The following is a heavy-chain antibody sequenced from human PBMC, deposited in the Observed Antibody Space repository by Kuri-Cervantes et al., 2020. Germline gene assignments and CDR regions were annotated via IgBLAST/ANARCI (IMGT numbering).Heavy chain of an antibody. CDR3: ARAVFGFGELWGNFDY. CDR2: VNTNTGNP. J-gene: IGHJ4*02. V-gene: IGHV7-4-1*02. D-gene: IGHD3-10*01. CDR1: GYTFTSYA. Sequence: ASVKVSCKASGYTFTSYAMNWVRQAPGQGLEWMGWVNTNTGNPTYAQGFTGRFAFSLDTSVSTAYLQISSLKAEDTAVYYCARAVFGFGELWGNFDYWGQGTLVTVSS.